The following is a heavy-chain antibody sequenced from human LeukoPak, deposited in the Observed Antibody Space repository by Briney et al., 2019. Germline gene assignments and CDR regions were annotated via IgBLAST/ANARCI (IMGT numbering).Heavy chain of an antibody. Sequence: PGRSLRLSCAASGFTFSSYGMHWVRQAPGKGLEWVAVIWYDGSNKYYADSVKGRFTISRDNSKNTLYLQMNSLRAEDTAVYYCARSGYDSPLRNWFDPWGQGTLVTVSS. CDR1: GFTFSSYG. D-gene: IGHD5-12*01. CDR3: ARSGYDSPLRNWFDP. J-gene: IGHJ5*02. V-gene: IGHV3-33*01. CDR2: IWYDGSNK.